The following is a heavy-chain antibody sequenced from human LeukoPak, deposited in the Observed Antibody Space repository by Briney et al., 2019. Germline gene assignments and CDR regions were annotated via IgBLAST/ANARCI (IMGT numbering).Heavy chain of an antibody. CDR2: IDPSDSYT. D-gene: IGHD6-19*01. V-gene: IGHV5-10-1*01. Sequence: HGESLKISCKGSGYSFTSYWISWVRQMPGKGLEWMGRIDPSDSYTNYSPSLQGHVTISADKSISTAYLQWSSLKASDTAMYYCARSGYSSGCDWGQGTLVTVSS. CDR3: ARSGYSSGCD. CDR1: GYSFTSYW. J-gene: IGHJ4*02.